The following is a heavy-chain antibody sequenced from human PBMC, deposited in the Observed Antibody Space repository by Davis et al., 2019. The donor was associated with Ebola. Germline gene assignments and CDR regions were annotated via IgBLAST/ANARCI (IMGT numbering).Heavy chain of an antibody. D-gene: IGHD7-27*01. CDR3: ARPAGDGAYWYFDL. Sequence: SETLSLTCAVYGGSFSGYYWSWIRQPPGKGLEWIGEINHSGSTYYNPSLKSRVTISVDTSKNQFSLKLSSVTAADTAVYYCARPAGDGAYWYFDLWGRGTLVTVSS. CDR2: INHSGST. V-gene: IGHV4-34*01. J-gene: IGHJ2*01. CDR1: GGSFSGYY.